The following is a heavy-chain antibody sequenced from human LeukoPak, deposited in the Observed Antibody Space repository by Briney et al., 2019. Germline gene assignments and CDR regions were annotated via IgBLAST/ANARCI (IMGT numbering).Heavy chain of an antibody. CDR3: AKTSGSYYPEAFDI. D-gene: IGHD1-26*01. V-gene: IGHV3-21*04. Sequence: GGSLRLSCAASGFTFSSYSMNWVRQAPGKGLEWVPSISSSSSYIYYADSVKGRFHISRDNAKNSLYLQMNSLRAEDTAVYYCAKTSGSYYPEAFDIWGQGTMVTVSS. CDR2: ISSSSSYI. CDR1: GFTFSSYS. J-gene: IGHJ3*02.